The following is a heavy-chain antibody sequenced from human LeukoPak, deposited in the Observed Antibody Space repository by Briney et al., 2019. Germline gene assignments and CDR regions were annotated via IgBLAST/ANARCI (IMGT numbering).Heavy chain of an antibody. CDR3: TTLVVRGVILDY. J-gene: IGHJ4*02. V-gene: IGHV3-15*07. D-gene: IGHD3-10*01. Sequence: GGSLRLSCATSGFTFSNAWMNWVRQAPGKGLEWVGRIKSKSDGGTIEYAAPVEGRFTISRGDSTNTLYLQMSSLQIEDTAVYYCTTLVVRGVILDYWGQGTLVTVSS. CDR2: IKSKSDGGTI. CDR1: GFTFSNAW.